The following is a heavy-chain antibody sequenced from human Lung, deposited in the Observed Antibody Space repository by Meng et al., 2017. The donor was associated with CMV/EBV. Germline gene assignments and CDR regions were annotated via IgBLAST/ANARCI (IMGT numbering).Heavy chain of an antibody. CDR3: GRVPGLGMSFYYGLDV. CDR2: ISGSSNYI. D-gene: IGHD7-27*01. CDR1: GFTFSTYN. J-gene: IGHJ6*02. Sequence: GESLKISCAASGFTFSTYNMNWVRQAPGKGLEWVSSISGSSNYIYYADSVKGRFTISRANARNSLFLQMNSLRAEDTAVYYCGRVPGLGMSFYYGLDVWGRGTTVTVSS. V-gene: IGHV3-21*06.